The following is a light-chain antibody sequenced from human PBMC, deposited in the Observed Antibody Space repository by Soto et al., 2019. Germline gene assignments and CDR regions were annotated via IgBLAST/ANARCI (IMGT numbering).Light chain of an antibody. J-gene: IGKJ4*01. CDR1: QSISNS. CDR3: QQGYSPLLS. Sequence: DIQMTQSPSSLSASVGDRVTITCRASQSISNSLNWLQLKPGKAPKLLVYASSTLQSGVPSRFSGSGSGTDFTLTISMLQSEDSGVYYCQQGYSPLLSFGGGTRVEIK. V-gene: IGKV1-39*01. CDR2: ASS.